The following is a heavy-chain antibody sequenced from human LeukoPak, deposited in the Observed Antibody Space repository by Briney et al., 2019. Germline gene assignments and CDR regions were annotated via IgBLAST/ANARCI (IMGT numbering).Heavy chain of an antibody. CDR1: GGSISSSSYY. CDR2: TYYSGST. CDR3: ARGSYYYGSGSYSTFILLDY. D-gene: IGHD3-10*01. Sequence: SETLSLTCTVSGGSISSSSYYWGWIRQPPGKGLEWIGSTYYSGSTYYNPSLKSRVTISVDTSKNQFSLKLSSVTAADTAVYYCARGSYYYGSGSYSTFILLDYWGQGTLVTVSS. J-gene: IGHJ4*02. V-gene: IGHV4-39*01.